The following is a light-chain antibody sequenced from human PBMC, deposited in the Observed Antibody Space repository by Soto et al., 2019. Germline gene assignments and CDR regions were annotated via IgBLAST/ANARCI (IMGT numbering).Light chain of an antibody. V-gene: IGLV1-44*01. Sequence: QSVLTQSPSASGTPGQRVTISCSGSSSNIGSNTVNWYQQLPGTAPKLLIYSNNQWPSGVPDRFSGSKSGTSASLAISGLQSDDEADYYCAAWDDSLNGYVFGTGTKVTVL. CDR1: SSNIGSNT. CDR2: SNN. CDR3: AAWDDSLNGYV. J-gene: IGLJ1*01.